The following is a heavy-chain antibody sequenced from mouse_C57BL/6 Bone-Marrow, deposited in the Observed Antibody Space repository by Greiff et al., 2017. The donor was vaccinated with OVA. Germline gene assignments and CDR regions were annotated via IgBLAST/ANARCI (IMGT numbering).Heavy chain of an antibody. D-gene: IGHD2-5*01. J-gene: IGHJ3*01. CDR3: ARYSNYERVWFAY. Sequence: QVQLQQPGAELVKPGASVKLSCKASGYTFTSYWMQWVKQRPGQGLEWIGEIDPSDSYTNYNQKFKGKATLTVDTSSSTAYMQLSSLTSEDAAVYYCARYSNYERVWFAYWGQGTLVTVSA. CDR1: GYTFTSYW. CDR2: IDPSDSYT. V-gene: IGHV1-50*01.